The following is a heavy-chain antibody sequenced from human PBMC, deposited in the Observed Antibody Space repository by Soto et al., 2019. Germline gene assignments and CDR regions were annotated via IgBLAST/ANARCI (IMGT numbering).Heavy chain of an antibody. CDR2: ISYDGSNK. CDR1: GFTFSSYA. V-gene: IGHV3-30-3*01. Sequence: PGGSLRLSCAASGFTFSSYAMHWVRQAPGKGLEWVAVISYDGSNKYYADYVKGRFTISRDNSKKTLYVQMNSLRAEDTAVYYCARESEAFDIWGQGTMVTVSS. CDR3: ARESEAFDI. J-gene: IGHJ3*02.